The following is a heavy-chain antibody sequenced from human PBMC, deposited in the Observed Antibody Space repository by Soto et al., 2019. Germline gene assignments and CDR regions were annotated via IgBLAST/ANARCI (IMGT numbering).Heavy chain of an antibody. J-gene: IGHJ4*02. CDR3: ASERLDY. CDR1: GFTFDDYA. D-gene: IGHD6-25*01. V-gene: IGHV3-9*01. Sequence: EVQLVESGGGLVQPGRSLRLSCAASGFTFDDYAMHWVRQAPGKGLEWVSGISWNSGSIGYADSVKGRFTISRDNAKNSLYLQMNSLRAEVTALYYCASERLDYWGQGTLVTVSS. CDR2: ISWNSGSI.